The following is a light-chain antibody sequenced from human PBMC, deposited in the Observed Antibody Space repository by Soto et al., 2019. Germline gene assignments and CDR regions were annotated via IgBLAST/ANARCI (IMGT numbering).Light chain of an antibody. V-gene: IGLV1-47*01. CDR1: SSNIGSNY. CDR2: RNN. J-gene: IGLJ2*01. Sequence: QSVLTQPPSASGTPGQRVTISCSGSSSNIGSNYVYWYQQIPGTAPKLLIYRNNQRPSGVPDRFSGSKSGTSASLAISGLRSEDEADYYCATWDDSLSVLVFGGGTKVTVL. CDR3: ATWDDSLSVLV.